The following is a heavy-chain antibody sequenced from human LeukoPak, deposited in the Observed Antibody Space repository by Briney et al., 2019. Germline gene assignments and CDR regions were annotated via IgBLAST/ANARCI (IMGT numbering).Heavy chain of an antibody. J-gene: IGHJ4*02. CDR1: GVSISSSNSY. CDR2: IYYTGNT. V-gene: IGHV4-39*01. CDR3: ARQTGSGLFILP. Sequence: SETLSLTCTVSGVSISSSNSYWGWIRQPPGKGLEWIESIYYTGNTYYNASLKSRVTISIDTSKNQISLRLTSVTATDTAIYYCARQTGSGLFILPGGQGTLVTVSS. D-gene: IGHD3/OR15-3a*01.